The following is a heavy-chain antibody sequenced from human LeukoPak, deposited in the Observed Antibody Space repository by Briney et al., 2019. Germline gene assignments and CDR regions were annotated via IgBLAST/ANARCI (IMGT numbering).Heavy chain of an antibody. D-gene: IGHD3-16*01. V-gene: IGHV4-4*07. CDR3: ARDLTFGFNSADAFDV. Sequence: SETLSLTCTASGDSIRGFYWSWIRQPAGKGLEWIGRIYSTGYTYYSPSLKSRAILSVDTSKNQFSLKLTSVTAADTAVYYCARDLTFGFNSADAFDVWGQGTMVTVSS. J-gene: IGHJ3*01. CDR2: IYSTGYT. CDR1: GDSIRGFY.